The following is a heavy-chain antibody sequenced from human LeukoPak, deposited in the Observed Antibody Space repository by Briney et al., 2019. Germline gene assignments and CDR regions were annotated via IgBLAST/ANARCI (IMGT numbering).Heavy chain of an antibody. CDR1: GFTFDDYA. Sequence: GGSLRLSCAASGFTFDDYAMHWVRQAPGKGLEWVSGISWNSGSIGYADSVKGRFTISRDNAKNSLYLQMNSLRAEDTALYYCAKDDDSSGYFDYWGRGTLVTVSS. V-gene: IGHV3-9*01. CDR3: AKDDDSSGYFDY. J-gene: IGHJ4*02. CDR2: ISWNSGSI. D-gene: IGHD3-22*01.